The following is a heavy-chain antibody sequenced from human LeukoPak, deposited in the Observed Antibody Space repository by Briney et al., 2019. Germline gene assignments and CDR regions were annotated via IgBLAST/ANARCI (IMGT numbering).Heavy chain of an antibody. J-gene: IGHJ4*02. CDR1: GFTVSSNY. CDR3: AREVGAGDFDY. V-gene: IGHV3-66*01. Sequence: GGSLRLSCAASGFTVSSNYMSWVRQAPGKGLEWVSVTYSGGSTYYADSVRGRFTISRDNSKNTLYLQMNSLRAEDTAVYYCAREVGAGDFDYWGQGTLVTVSS. CDR2: TYSGGST. D-gene: IGHD1-26*01.